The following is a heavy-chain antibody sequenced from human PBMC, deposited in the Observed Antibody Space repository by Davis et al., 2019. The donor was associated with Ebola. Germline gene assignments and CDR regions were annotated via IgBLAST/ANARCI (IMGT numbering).Heavy chain of an antibody. Sequence: SETLSPPCSVPGGSITSNGYYWGWIRQPPGKGLEWIGEINHSGSTNYNPSLKSRVTISVDTSKNQFSLKLSSVTAADTAVYYCARRVPAAAFDIWGQGTMVTVSS. CDR3: ARRVPAAAFDI. CDR1: GGSITSNGYY. CDR2: INHSGST. J-gene: IGHJ3*02. D-gene: IGHD2-2*01. V-gene: IGHV4-39*07.